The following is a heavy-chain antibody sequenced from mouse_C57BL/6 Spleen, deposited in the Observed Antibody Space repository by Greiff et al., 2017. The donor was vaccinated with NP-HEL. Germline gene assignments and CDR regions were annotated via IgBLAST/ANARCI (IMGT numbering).Heavy chain of an antibody. CDR1: GFTFSNYW. Sequence: EVQLVESGGGLVQPGGSMKLSCVASGFTFSNYWMNWVRQSPEKGLEWVAQIRLKSDNYATHYAESVKGRFTISRDDSKSSVYLQMNNLRAEDTGIYYCTAGDYAFAYWGQGTLVTVSA. D-gene: IGHD2-4*01. CDR2: IRLKSDNYAT. V-gene: IGHV6-3*01. CDR3: TAGDYAFAY. J-gene: IGHJ3*01.